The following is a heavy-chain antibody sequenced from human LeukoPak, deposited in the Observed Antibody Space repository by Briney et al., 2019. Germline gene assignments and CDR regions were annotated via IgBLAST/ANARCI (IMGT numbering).Heavy chain of an antibody. CDR1: GFTFSSYA. CDR2: ISGSGGST. CDR3: AKGIAAAGTRGVPLGAFDI. V-gene: IGHV3-23*01. Sequence: PGGSLRLSCAASGFTFSSYAMSWVRQAPGKGLEWVSAISGSGGSTYYADSVKGRFTISRDNSKNTLYLQMNSPRAEDTAVYYCAKGIAAAGTRGVPLGAFDIGGQGTMVTVSS. J-gene: IGHJ3*02. D-gene: IGHD6-13*01.